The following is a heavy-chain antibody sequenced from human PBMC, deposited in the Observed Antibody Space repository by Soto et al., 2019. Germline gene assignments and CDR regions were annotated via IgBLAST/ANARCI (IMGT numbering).Heavy chain of an antibody. CDR2: IIPIFGTA. CDR1: GGTFSSYA. D-gene: IGHD2-21*02. Sequence: SVKVSCKASGGTFSSYAISWVRQAPGQGLEWMGGIIPIFGTANYAQKFQGRVTITADESTSTAYMELSSLRSEDTAVYYCASRRYCGGDCPKDYYYYDGMDVWGQGTTVTVSS. CDR3: ASRRYCGGDCPKDYYYYDGMDV. V-gene: IGHV1-69*13. J-gene: IGHJ6*02.